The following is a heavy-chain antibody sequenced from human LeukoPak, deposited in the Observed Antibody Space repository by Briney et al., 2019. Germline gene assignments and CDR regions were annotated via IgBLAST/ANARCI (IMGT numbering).Heavy chain of an antibody. V-gene: IGHV1-69*13. CDR1: GGTFSSYA. CDR3: ATGGITIFGVVGMGSNWFDP. CDR2: IIPIFGTA. J-gene: IGHJ5*02. D-gene: IGHD3-3*01. Sequence: GASVKVSCKASGGTFSSYAISWVRQAPGQGLEWMGGIIPIFGTANYAQKFQGRVTITADESTSTAYMELSSLRSEDTAVYYCATGGITIFGVVGMGSNWFDPWGQGTLVTVSS.